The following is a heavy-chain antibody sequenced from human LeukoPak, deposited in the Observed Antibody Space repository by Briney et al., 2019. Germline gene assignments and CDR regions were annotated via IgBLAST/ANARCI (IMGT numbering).Heavy chain of an antibody. CDR2: INPNSGGT. D-gene: IGHD4-11*01. Sequence: ASVKVSCKASGHTFTGYYMHWVRRAPGQGLEWMGWINPNSGGTNYAQKFQGRVTITRDTSISTAYMELSRLRSDDTAVYYCARAGTVTTHSYYYYYYMDVWGKGTTVTVSS. V-gene: IGHV1-2*02. J-gene: IGHJ6*03. CDR3: ARAGTVTTHSYYYYYYMDV. CDR1: GHTFTGYY.